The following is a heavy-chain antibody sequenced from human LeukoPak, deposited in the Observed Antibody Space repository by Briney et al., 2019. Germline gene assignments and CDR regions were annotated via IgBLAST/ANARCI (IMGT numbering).Heavy chain of an antibody. D-gene: IGHD3-10*01. V-gene: IGHV3-30*04. CDR3: AKGRAGMVRGVCDY. CDR2: ISYDGSNK. CDR1: GFTFSSYA. Sequence: GGSLRLSCAASGFTFSSYAMHWVRQAPGKGLEWVAVISYDGSNKYYADSVKGRFTISRDNSKNTLYLQMNSLRAEDTAVYYCAKGRAGMVRGVCDYWGQGTLVTVSS. J-gene: IGHJ4*02.